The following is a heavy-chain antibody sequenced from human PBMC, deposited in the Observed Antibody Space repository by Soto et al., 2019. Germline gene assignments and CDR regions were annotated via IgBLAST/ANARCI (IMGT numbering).Heavy chain of an antibody. J-gene: IGHJ4*02. V-gene: IGHV4-59*11. D-gene: IGHD5-18*01. CDR1: GDSISSHY. CDR2: SYHSGIT. CDR3: ATLDTANDY. Sequence: PSETLSLTCTVSGDSISSHYWNWIRQPPGKGLEWIGYSYHSGITSYNPSLKSRVTMSLDTSRKQFSLNLNSVTAADTAVYYCATLDTANDYWGQGTQVTVSS.